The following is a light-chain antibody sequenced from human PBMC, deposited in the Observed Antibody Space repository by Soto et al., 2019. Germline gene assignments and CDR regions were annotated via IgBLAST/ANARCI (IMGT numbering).Light chain of an antibody. CDR3: QQYGGLPPT. Sequence: EIVLTQFPGALSLSPGERVTLSCRASQTVSNTYLAWYQQKSGQAPKFLIYGASNRATGIPDRFSGSGSGTDFTRTISRLEPEDFAVYYCQQYGGLPPTFGGGTEVEIK. CDR2: GAS. V-gene: IGKV3-20*01. CDR1: QTVSNTY. J-gene: IGKJ4*01.